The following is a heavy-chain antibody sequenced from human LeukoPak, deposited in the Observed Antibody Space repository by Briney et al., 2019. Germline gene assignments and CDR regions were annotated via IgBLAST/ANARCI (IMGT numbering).Heavy chain of an antibody. D-gene: IGHD5/OR15-5a*01. J-gene: IGHJ4*02. Sequence: SETLSLTCTVSGGSISSSSFYWGWLRQPPGKGVEWVGNIYYTGSTYYNPSLKSRVTISVDTSKNQFSLILSSVTAADTAVYYCARWVSTPRCYFDYWGQGTLVTVSS. CDR1: GGSISSSSFY. CDR3: ARWVSTPRCYFDY. V-gene: IGHV4-39*01. CDR2: IYYTGST.